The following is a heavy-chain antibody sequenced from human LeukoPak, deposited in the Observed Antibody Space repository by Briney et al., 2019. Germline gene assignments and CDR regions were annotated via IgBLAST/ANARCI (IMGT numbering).Heavy chain of an antibody. J-gene: IGHJ4*02. CDR3: AKEFDSSGYFDY. V-gene: IGHV3-23*01. Sequence: GGSLRLSCAASGFTFRSYVMSWVRQAPGKGLEWVSAISGSGDSTYYPDSVKGRFTISRDNSNNTLYLQMNSLRAEDTAVYYCAKEFDSSGYFDYWGQGTLVTVSS. D-gene: IGHD3-22*01. CDR2: ISGSGDST. CDR1: GFTFRSYV.